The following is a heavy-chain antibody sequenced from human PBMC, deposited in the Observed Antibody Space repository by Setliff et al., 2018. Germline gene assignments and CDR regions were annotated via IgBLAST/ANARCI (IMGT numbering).Heavy chain of an antibody. D-gene: IGHD1-1*01. CDR3: ARVRNTQNGFFDY. CDR2: IYHSGST. CDR1: GGSISRGGYS. Sequence: SETLSLTCAVSGGSISRGGYSWSWIRQPPGKGLEWIGYIYHSGSTYYNPSLKSRLTISVDTSKNQFSLRLTSVTAADTAIYYCARVRNTQNGFFDYWSQGTLVTVSS. V-gene: IGHV4-30-2*01. J-gene: IGHJ4*02.